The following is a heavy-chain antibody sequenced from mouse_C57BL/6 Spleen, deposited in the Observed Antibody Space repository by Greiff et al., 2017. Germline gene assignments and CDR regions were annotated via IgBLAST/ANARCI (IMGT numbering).Heavy chain of an antibody. Sequence: EVKLMESGGGLVQPGGSMKLSCVASGFTFSNYWMNWVRQSPEKGLEWVAQIRLKSDNYATHYAESVKGRFTISRDDSKSSVYLQMNNLRAEDTGIYYCTRGRGNYWYFDVWGTGTTVTVSS. V-gene: IGHV6-3*01. CDR1: GFTFSNYW. CDR3: TRGRGNYWYFDV. J-gene: IGHJ1*03. D-gene: IGHD1-1*02. CDR2: IRLKSDNYAT.